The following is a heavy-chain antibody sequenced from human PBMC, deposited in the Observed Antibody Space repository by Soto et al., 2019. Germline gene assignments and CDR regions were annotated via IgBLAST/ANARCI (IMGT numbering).Heavy chain of an antibody. Sequence: QVQLVESGGGVVQPGRSLRLSCAASGFTFSSYGMHWVRQAPGKGLEWVAVISYDGSNKYYADSVKGRFTISRENSKNTLYLQMNSLRAEDTAVYYCAKDRPSGSRPYYSGMDVWGQGTTVTVSS. V-gene: IGHV3-30*18. CDR1: GFTFSSYG. CDR3: AKDRPSGSRPYYSGMDV. J-gene: IGHJ6*02. CDR2: ISYDGSNK. D-gene: IGHD1-26*01.